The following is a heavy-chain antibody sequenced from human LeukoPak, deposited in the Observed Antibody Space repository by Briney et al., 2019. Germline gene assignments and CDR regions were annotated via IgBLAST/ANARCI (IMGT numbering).Heavy chain of an antibody. CDR3: ARKSSGYYFDY. CDR2: IDWDDEK. CDR1: GFSLSTHGMR. J-gene: IGHJ4*02. V-gene: IGHV2-70*04. Sequence: SGPTLVNPTQTLTLTCTFSGFSLSTHGMRVSWIRQPPGKALEWLARIDWDDEKFYSTSLKTRLTISKDTSKNQVVLTMTNIDPVDTATYYCARKSSGYYFDYWGQGTLVTVSS. D-gene: IGHD3-22*01.